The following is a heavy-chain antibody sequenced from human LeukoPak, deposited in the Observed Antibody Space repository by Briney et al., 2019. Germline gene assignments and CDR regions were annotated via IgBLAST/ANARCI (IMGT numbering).Heavy chain of an antibody. CDR1: GGSFSGYY. V-gene: IGHV4-34*01. Sequence: PSETLSLTCAVYGGSFSGYYWSWIRQPPGKGLEWIGEINHSGSTNYNPSLKSRVTISVDTSKNQFSLKLSSVTAADTAVYYCARGSGYSYGWEYYYYYYMDVWGKGTTVTVSS. CDR3: ARGSGYSYGWEYYYYYYMDV. J-gene: IGHJ6*03. CDR2: INHSGST. D-gene: IGHD5-18*01.